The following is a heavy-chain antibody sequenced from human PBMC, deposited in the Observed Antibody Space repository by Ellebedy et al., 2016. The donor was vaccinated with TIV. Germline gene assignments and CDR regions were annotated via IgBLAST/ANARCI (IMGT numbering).Heavy chain of an antibody. CDR1: GGSISTTLYY. J-gene: IGHJ4*02. CDR2: IYHTGRA. D-gene: IGHD3-10*01. V-gene: IGHV4-39*01. Sequence: MPSETLSLTCTVSGGSISTTLYYWAWIRQPPGKGLEWIGTIYHTGRAFYNASLRRRVSISVDTSKNQFFLKVTSVTAADTAVYYCARKGLRVRGVIMFDHWGQGALVTASS. CDR3: ARKGLRVRGVIMFDH.